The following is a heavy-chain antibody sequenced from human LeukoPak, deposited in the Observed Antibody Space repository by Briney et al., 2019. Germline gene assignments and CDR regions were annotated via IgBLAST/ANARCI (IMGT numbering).Heavy chain of an antibody. J-gene: IGHJ6*03. CDR3: GRGYCSSTQGQPCYYYFYMYG. CDR1: GYTFTGYY. D-gene: IGHD2-2*01. Sequence: ASLKVSCKASGYTFTGYYMHWVRQAPGQGLEWMGWINPNSGGTNYAQNFQGRVTMTRDTSISTANMELRSMRSDDTAVSYPGRGYCSSTQGQPCYYYFYMYGWGKGTTVTVSS. CDR2: INPNSGGT. V-gene: IGHV1-2*02.